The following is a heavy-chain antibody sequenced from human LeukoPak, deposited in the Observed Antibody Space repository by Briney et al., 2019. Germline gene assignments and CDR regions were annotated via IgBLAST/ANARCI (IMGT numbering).Heavy chain of an antibody. J-gene: IGHJ4*02. D-gene: IGHD2/OR15-2a*01. V-gene: IGHV3-33*01. CDR3: ARNSALDY. CDR1: GFTFSSYD. Sequence: PGGSLRLSCAASGFTFSSYDMHWVRQAPGKGLEWVAVMWSDGSNKYHADSVKGRVTISRDNSKNTLYLQMNSLRAEDTAVYFCARNSALDYWGREPWSPSPQ. CDR2: MWSDGSNK.